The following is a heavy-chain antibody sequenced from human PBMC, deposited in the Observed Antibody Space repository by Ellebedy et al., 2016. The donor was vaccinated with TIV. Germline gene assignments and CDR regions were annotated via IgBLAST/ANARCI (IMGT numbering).Heavy chain of an antibody. J-gene: IGHJ4*02. CDR1: GFTFSDYY. Sequence: GGSLRLSCAASGFTFSDYYMSWIRQAPGKGLEWVSYISSSGSTIYYADSVKGRFTISRDNAKNSLYLQMNTLGGEDTAVYYCSTVEWYRSDYWGQGTLVTVSS. D-gene: IGHD3-3*01. V-gene: IGHV3-11*04. CDR2: ISSSGSTI. CDR3: STVEWYRSDY.